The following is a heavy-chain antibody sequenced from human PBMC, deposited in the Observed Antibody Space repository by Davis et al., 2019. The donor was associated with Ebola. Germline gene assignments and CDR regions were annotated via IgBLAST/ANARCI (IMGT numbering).Heavy chain of an antibody. D-gene: IGHD6-19*01. CDR3: AKDGPGIAVAGYYYYYGMDV. CDR1: GFTFSDYA. CDR2: IRYDGINE. Sequence: GGSLRLSCAASGFTFSDYAMHWVRQTPGKGLEWVAFIRYDGINEYYADSVKGRFTISRDNSKNTLYLQMNSLRAEDTAVYYCAKDGPGIAVAGYYYYYGMDVWGKGTTVTVSS. V-gene: IGHV3-30*02. J-gene: IGHJ6*04.